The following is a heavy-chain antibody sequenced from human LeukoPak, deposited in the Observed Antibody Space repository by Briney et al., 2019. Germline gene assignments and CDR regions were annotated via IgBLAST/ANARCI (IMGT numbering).Heavy chain of an antibody. Sequence: PGRSLRLSCAASGFTFSNYAMDWVRQAPGKGLEWVAVISKDGSMKYYADSVQGRFTVSRDNSNNTLYLQMNSLRTEDTAVYCCAGESFDIWGQGTMVTVSS. CDR3: AGESFDI. CDR2: ISKDGSMK. V-gene: IGHV3-30*04. CDR1: GFTFSNYA. J-gene: IGHJ3*02.